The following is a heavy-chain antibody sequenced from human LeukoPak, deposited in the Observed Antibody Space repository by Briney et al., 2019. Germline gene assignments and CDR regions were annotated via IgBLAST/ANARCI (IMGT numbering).Heavy chain of an antibody. Sequence: SETLSLTCTVSGGSISSGSYYWSWIRQPAGKGLGWIGRIYTSGSTNYNPSLKSRVTISVDTSKNQFSLKLSSVTAADTAVYYCARGYDYYDSSGYPFDYWGQGTLVTVSS. CDR2: IYTSGST. CDR3: ARGYDYYDSSGYPFDY. V-gene: IGHV4-61*02. J-gene: IGHJ4*02. D-gene: IGHD3-22*01. CDR1: GGSISSGSYY.